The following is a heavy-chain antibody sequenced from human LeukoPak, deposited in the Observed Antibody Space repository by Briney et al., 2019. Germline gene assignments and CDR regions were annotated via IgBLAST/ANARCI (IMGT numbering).Heavy chain of an antibody. V-gene: IGHV3-48*03. CDR1: GFSFSSYP. D-gene: IGHD6-13*01. Sequence: GGSLRLSCAASGFSFSSYPMNWVRQAPGKGLEWVSYISSSGSTIYYADSVKGRFTISRDNAKNSLYLQMNSLRAEDTAVYYCARRYSSSYDYWGQGTLVTVSS. CDR3: ARRYSSSYDY. CDR2: ISSSGSTI. J-gene: IGHJ4*02.